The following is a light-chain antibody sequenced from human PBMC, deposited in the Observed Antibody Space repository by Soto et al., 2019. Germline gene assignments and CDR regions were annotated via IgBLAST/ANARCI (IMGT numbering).Light chain of an antibody. J-gene: IGKJ1*01. CDR1: QSVSSN. V-gene: IGKV3-15*01. Sequence: EIVMTQSPATLSVSPGERATLSCRASQSVSSNLAWYQHKPGQAPRLLIYGASTRATGIPAGFSGSGSGTEFTLTITSLQSEDFAVYFCQQYNNWPRTFGQGTKVAIK. CDR2: GAS. CDR3: QQYNNWPRT.